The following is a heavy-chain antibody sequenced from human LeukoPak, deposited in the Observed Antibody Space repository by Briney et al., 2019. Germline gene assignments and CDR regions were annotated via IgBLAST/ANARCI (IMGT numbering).Heavy chain of an antibody. J-gene: IGHJ5*02. D-gene: IGHD3-3*01. CDR1: GGSIPSYY. Sequence: SETLSLTCTVSGGSIPSYYWSWIRQPPGKGLEWIGYIYHTGSTNYNPSLKSRVTISVDTSKNQFSLKLNSVTAEDTAMYYCARGSIAIFGVVAFGFDPWGQGTLVTVSS. V-gene: IGHV4-59*01. CDR2: IYHTGST. CDR3: ARGSIAIFGVVAFGFDP.